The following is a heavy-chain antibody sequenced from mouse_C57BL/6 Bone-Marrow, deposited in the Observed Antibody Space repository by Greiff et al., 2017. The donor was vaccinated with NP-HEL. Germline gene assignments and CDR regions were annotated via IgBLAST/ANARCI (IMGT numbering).Heavy chain of an antibody. CDR3: CTPYGNPAWFAD. Sequence: VQLQQSGAELVRPGASVKLSCTASGFNIKDYYMHWVKQRPEQGLEWIGRIDPEDGDTEYAPKFQGKATMTADTSSNTAYLQLSSLTSEDTAVYYCCTPYGNPAWFADWGQGTLVTVSA. CDR1: GFNIKDYY. J-gene: IGHJ3*01. V-gene: IGHV14-1*01. CDR2: IDPEDGDT. D-gene: IGHD2-1*01.